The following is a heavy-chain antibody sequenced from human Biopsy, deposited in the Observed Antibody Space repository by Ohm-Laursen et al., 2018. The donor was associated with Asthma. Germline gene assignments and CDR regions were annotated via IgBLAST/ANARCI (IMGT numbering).Heavy chain of an antibody. CDR1: GFSFSNYG. Sequence: SLRLSCSAAGFSFSNYGMHWVRQAPGKGLDWVAAISFDGTNRNYTDSVKGRFTISRDNSRNTLHLEMNSLRAEDTAVYYCAKDVFPGWELRRGPDYWGQGTLVTVSS. J-gene: IGHJ4*02. CDR3: AKDVFPGWELRRGPDY. CDR2: ISFDGTNR. D-gene: IGHD1-26*01. V-gene: IGHV3-30*18.